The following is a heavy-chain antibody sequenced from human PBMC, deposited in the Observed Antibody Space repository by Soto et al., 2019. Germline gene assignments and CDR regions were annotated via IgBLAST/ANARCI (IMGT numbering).Heavy chain of an antibody. Sequence: GGSLSLSCAASGFTFSSYGMHWVRQAPGKGLEWVALISYDGGKKYYADSVKGRFTISRDNSKDTLYLQMNSLRADDTVVYYCAKAGRIWSGYFSWFDPWGQGTLVTVSS. CDR3: AKAGRIWSGYFSWFDP. CDR1: GFTFSSYG. D-gene: IGHD3-3*01. V-gene: IGHV3-30*18. CDR2: ISYDGGKK. J-gene: IGHJ5*02.